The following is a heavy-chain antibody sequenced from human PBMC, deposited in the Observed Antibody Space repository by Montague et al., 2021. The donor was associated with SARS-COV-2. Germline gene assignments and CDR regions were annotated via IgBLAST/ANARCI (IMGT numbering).Heavy chain of an antibody. CDR1: GGSVSSGSYY. V-gene: IGHV4-61*02. D-gene: IGHD6-19*01. Sequence: TLSLTCTVSGGSVSSGSYYWSWIRQPAGKGLEWIGRISISGSTNYNPSLESRVTISVDTSENQFSLKLSSVTAADTAVYYCARDIAVAGLFDYWGQGTLVTVSS. CDR2: ISISGST. CDR3: ARDIAVAGLFDY. J-gene: IGHJ4*02.